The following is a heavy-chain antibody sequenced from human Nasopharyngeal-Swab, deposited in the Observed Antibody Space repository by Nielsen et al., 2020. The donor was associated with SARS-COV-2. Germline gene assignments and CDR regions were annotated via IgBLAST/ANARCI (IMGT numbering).Heavy chain of an antibody. V-gene: IGHV3-23*01. CDR3: AKDRYCSGGACYFNGFDS. Sequence: GEALKISCAASGFTLDSYAMTWVRQAPGKGLEWVSSVPGSGSTTKYADSVKGRFTISTDNSNKKVYLQMHSLSAEDSAVYYCAKDRYCSGGACYFNGFDSWGQGTLVTVSS. CDR1: GFTLDSYA. D-gene: IGHD2-15*01. CDR2: VPGSGSTT. J-gene: IGHJ4*02.